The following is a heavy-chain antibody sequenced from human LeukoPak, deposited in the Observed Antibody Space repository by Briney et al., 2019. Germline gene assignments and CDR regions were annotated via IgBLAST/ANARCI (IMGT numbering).Heavy chain of an antibody. CDR2: IIPIFGTA. J-gene: IGHJ4*02. CDR3: AREGGGYYDSSGYGYYFDY. CDR1: GGTFSSYA. D-gene: IGHD3-22*01. Sequence: SVKVSCKASGGTFSSYAISWVRQAPGQGLEWTGGIIPIFGTANYAQKFQGRVTITADESTSTAYMELSSLRSEDTAVYYCAREGGGYYDSSGYGYYFDYWGQGTLVTVSS. V-gene: IGHV1-69*13.